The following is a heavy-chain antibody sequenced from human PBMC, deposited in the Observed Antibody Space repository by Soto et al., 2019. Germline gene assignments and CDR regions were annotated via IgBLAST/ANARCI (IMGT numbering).Heavy chain of an antibody. V-gene: IGHV1-8*01. Sequence: QVQLVQSGAEVKEPGASVKVSCKASGYTFTSYDINWVRQATGQGLEWMGWMNPDSGDTGYVQKFQGRVSMTRDTSISTAYMERSSLRSEDTAVYYCARSRGGTGVDLDYWGQGTLVTVSS. D-gene: IGHD7-27*01. J-gene: IGHJ4*02. CDR3: ARSRGGTGVDLDY. CDR2: MNPDSGDT. CDR1: GYTFTSYD.